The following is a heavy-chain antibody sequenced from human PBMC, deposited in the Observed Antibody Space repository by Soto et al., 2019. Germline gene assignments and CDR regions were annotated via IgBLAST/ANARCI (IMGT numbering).Heavy chain of an antibody. CDR2: IIDSGGST. J-gene: IGHJ6*02. Sequence: GGSLRLSCAASGFTFSSCAMGWVRQSPGKGLEWVSDIIDSGGSTYYADSVKGRFTIYTDNSTSTLYLQMNSLRAEDTALYYCAKGRIYYYYYGVDVWGQGTTVTVSS. CDR3: AKGRIYYYYYGVDV. CDR1: GFTFSSCA. V-gene: IGHV3-23*01.